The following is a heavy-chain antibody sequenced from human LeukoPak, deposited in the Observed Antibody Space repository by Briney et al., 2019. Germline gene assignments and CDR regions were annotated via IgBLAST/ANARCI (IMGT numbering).Heavy chain of an antibody. Sequence: QAGGSLRLSCAASGFRFNTYWRSRVRQAPGKGLEWVANIKQDGNEKYYADSVKGRFTISRDNGKNSLDLQMNSLRADDTAVYYCPRDTLGEGEDANYAVYYFDYWGQGTVVTVSS. D-gene: IGHD4/OR15-4a*01. J-gene: IGHJ4*02. CDR3: PRDTLGEGEDANYAVYYFDY. CDR1: GFRFNTYW. CDR2: IKQDGNEK. V-gene: IGHV3-7*01.